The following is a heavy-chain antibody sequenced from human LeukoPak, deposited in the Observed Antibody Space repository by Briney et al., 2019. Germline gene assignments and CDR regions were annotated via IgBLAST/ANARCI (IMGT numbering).Heavy chain of an antibody. CDR2: ISAYNGNT. Sequence: ASVKVSCKASGYTFTSYGISWVRQAPGQGLEWMGWISAYNGNTNYAQKLQSRVTMTTDTSTSTAYMELRSLRSDDTAVYYCARGRGTIFGVVITLYYFDYWGQGTLITVSS. J-gene: IGHJ4*02. CDR1: GYTFTSYG. D-gene: IGHD3-3*01. V-gene: IGHV1-18*01. CDR3: ARGRGTIFGVVITLYYFDY.